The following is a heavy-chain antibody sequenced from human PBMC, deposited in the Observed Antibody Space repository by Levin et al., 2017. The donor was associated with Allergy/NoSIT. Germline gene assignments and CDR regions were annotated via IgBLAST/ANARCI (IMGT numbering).Heavy chain of an antibody. D-gene: IGHD6-13*01. CDR3: ARGYSTSWFYYFDS. J-gene: IGHJ4*02. Sequence: SETLSLTCTVSGGSITRSTYYWNWIRQPPGKGLEWIGEINHSGSTNYNPSLKSRVTISLDTSKNQFSLKLNSVTAADTAVYYCARGYSTSWFYYFDSWGQGTLVTV. V-gene: IGHV4-39*07. CDR1: GGSITRSTYY. CDR2: INHSGST.